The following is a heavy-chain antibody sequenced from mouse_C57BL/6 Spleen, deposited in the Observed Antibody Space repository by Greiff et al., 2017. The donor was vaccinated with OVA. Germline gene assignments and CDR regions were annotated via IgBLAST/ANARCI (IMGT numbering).Heavy chain of an antibody. CDR1: GYTFTSYW. Sequence: QVQLQQPGTELVKPGASVKLSCKASGYTFTSYWMHWVKQRPGQGLEWIGNINPSNGGTNYNEKFKSKATLTVDKSSSTAYMQLSSLTSKYSAVDYCAIYVLRLYYFDYWGQGTTLTVSS. J-gene: IGHJ2*01. CDR3: AIYVLRLYYFDY. V-gene: IGHV1-53*01. D-gene: IGHD2-12*01. CDR2: INPSNGGT.